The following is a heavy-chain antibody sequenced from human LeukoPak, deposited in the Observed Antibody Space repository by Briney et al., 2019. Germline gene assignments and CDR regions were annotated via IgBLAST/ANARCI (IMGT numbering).Heavy chain of an antibody. CDR3: ARDPRNVGLAP. Sequence: GGSLRLSCVASGFSLSGYWMCWVRQAPGKGLMYISRNNGDGSTTNYADVVKGRFTMSRDNVKNTLYLQMNSLRVEDTAVYYCARDPRNVGLAPWGQGTLVTVSS. CDR2: NNGDGSTT. V-gene: IGHV3-74*01. D-gene: IGHD2-15*01. J-gene: IGHJ5*02. CDR1: GFSLSGYW.